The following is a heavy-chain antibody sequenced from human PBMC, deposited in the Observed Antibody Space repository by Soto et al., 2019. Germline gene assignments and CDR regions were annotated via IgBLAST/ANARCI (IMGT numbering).Heavy chain of an antibody. D-gene: IGHD6-13*01. CDR3: ANGGAAARPDYYYGMDV. V-gene: IGHV3-43D*04. J-gene: IGHJ6*02. CDR2: ISWDGGST. CDR1: GFTFDDYA. Sequence: PVGSLRRSCAASGFTFDDYAMHWVRQAPGKGLEWVSLISWDGGSTYYADSVKGRFTISRDNSKNSLYLQMNSLRAEDNASYYFANGGAAARPDYYYGMDVWGQGPTVTVSS.